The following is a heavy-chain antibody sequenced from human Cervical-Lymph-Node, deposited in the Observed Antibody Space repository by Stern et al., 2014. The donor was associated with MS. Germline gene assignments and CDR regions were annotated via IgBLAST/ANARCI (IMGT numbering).Heavy chain of an antibody. Sequence: VQLVQSGAEVKKPGESLTISCKGFGYSFNIYSIDWVRQRPGKGLEWLGIIFPDVCATSYAPSFQGQVTFTVAKSISTAYLQWSSLKPSDTATYFCARRGMDVWGQGTSVTVSS. CDR2: IFPDVCAT. J-gene: IGHJ6*02. CDR1: GYSFNIYS. CDR3: ARRGMDV. V-gene: IGHV5-51*01.